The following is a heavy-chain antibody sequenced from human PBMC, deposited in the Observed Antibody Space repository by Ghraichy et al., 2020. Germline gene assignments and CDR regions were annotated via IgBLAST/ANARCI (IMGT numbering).Heavy chain of an antibody. V-gene: IGHV3-33*01. J-gene: IGHJ3*02. Sequence: GGSLRLSCAASGFTFSSYGMHWVRQAPGKGLEWVAVIWYDGSNKYYADSVKGRFTISRDNSKNTLYLQMNSLRAEDTAVYYCARDRKRITMIVGAFDIWGQGTMVTVSS. CDR2: IWYDGSNK. CDR3: ARDRKRITMIVGAFDI. D-gene: IGHD3-22*01. CDR1: GFTFSSYG.